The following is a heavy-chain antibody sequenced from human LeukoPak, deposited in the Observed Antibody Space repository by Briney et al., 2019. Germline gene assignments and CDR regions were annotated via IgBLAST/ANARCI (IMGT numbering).Heavy chain of an antibody. J-gene: IGHJ6*04. Sequence: SETLSLTCAVSGGSISSSNWWSLVRPPPGKGLEWIGEIYHSGSTNYNPSLKSRVTISVDKSKNQFSLKLSSVTAADTAVYYCARDLGGVATGYYYYYGMDVWGKGTTVTVSS. CDR3: ARDLGGVATGYYYYYGMDV. D-gene: IGHD5-12*01. CDR1: GGSISSSNW. CDR2: IYHSGST. V-gene: IGHV4-4*02.